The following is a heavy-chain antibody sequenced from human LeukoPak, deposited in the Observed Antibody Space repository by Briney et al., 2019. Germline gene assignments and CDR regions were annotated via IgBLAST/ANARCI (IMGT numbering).Heavy chain of an antibody. J-gene: IGHJ6*02. CDR2: INAGNGNT. D-gene: IGHD2-15*01. CDR3: ARVRYCSGGSCYSDYYYGMDV. CDR1: GYTFTSYA. V-gene: IGHV1-3*01. Sequence: ASVKVSCKASGYTFTSYAMHWVRQAPGQRLEWMGWINAGNGNTKYSQKFQGRVTITRDTSASTAYMELSSLRSEDTAVYYCARVRYCSGGSCYSDYYYGMDVWGQGTTVTVSS.